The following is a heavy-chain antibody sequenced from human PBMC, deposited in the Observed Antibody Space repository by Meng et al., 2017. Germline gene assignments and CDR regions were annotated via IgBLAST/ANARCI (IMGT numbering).Heavy chain of an antibody. J-gene: IGHJ5*02. V-gene: IGHV4-61*02. Sequence: SETLSLTCTVSGGSISSGSYYWSWTRQPAGKGLEWIGRIYTSGSTNYNPSLKSRVTISVDTSKNQFSLKLSSVTAADTAVYYCARSPSYVWFGESPKSNWFDPWGQGTLVTVSS. CDR2: IYTSGST. D-gene: IGHD3-10*01. CDR1: GGSISSGSYY. CDR3: ARSPSYVWFGESPKSNWFDP.